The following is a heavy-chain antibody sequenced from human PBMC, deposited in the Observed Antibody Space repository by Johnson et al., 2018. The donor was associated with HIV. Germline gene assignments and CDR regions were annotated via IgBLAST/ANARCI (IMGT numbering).Heavy chain of an antibody. CDR2: ISYDGSSK. J-gene: IGHJ3*02. CDR1: GFTFSSYA. D-gene: IGHD4-23*01. CDR3: AEVGAMVVTPRGEAIDI. V-gene: IGHV3-30*04. Sequence: QVQLVESGGGVVQPGRSLRLSCAASGFTFSSYAMHWVRQAPGKGLEWVAVISYDGSSKYYADSVKGRFPISRDNSKNTLYLQLNSLRAEDTSVYYCAEVGAMVVTPRGEAIDIWGQGTMVTVSS.